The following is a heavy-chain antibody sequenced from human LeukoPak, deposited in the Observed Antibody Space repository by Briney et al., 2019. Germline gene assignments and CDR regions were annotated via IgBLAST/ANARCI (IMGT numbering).Heavy chain of an antibody. J-gene: IGHJ4*02. CDR1: GFTFCSYG. CDR3: AREGSGSGWYFDY. Sequence: PGRSLRLSCAASGFTFCSYGMHWVRQAPGNGLEWVAVTSYDGSNKYYAESVKGRFTICRDNSKNTLYLQMSSLRAEDTAVYCCAREGSGSGWYFDYWGQGTLVTVSS. D-gene: IGHD6-19*01. CDR2: TSYDGSNK. V-gene: IGHV3-30*03.